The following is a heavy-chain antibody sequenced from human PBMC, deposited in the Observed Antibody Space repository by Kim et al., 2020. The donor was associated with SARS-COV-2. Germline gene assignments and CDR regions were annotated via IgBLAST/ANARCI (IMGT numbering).Heavy chain of an antibody. Sequence: SETLSLTCTVSGGSISSYYWSWIRQPPGKGLEWIGYIYYSGSTNYNPSLKSRVTISVDTSKNQFSLKLSSVTAADTAVYYCARGTDSSSWYRMYYFDYWGQGTLVTVSS. V-gene: IGHV4-59*01. CDR2: IYYSGST. J-gene: IGHJ4*02. D-gene: IGHD6-13*01. CDR1: GGSISSYY. CDR3: ARGTDSSSWYRMYYFDY.